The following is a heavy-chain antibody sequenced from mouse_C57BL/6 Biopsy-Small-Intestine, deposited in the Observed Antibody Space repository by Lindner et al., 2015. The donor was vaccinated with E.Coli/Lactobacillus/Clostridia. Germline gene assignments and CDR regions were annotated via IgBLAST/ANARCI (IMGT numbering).Heavy chain of an antibody. CDR2: TSTNNGNS. CDR3: ARLKWRCSSNRCYPSCFDP. Sequence: SVKVSCKASGYSFTDYGISWVRQAPGQGPEWMGWTSTNNGNSKYAQELQGRVTMTTETSTSTAYMELRSLRSDDTAVYYCARLKWRCSSNRCYPSCFDPWGQGTLVTVSS. CDR1: GYSFTDYG. V-gene: IGHV1-84*02. J-gene: IGHJ4*01. D-gene: IGHD1-1*01.